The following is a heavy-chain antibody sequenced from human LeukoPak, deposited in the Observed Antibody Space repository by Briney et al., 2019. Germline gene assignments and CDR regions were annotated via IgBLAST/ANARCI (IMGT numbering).Heavy chain of an antibody. CDR2: ISYSGDI. V-gene: IGHV4-59*01. CDR3: ARERHGHPFDS. CDR1: DDSITMYY. Sequence: SETLSLTCSVSDDSITMYYWTWIRQPPGKGLEWIGYISYSGDINYNPSLKSRLTISRDTSKNQFSLNLISVTAADTAVYYCARERHGHPFDSWGQGTLVTVSS. J-gene: IGHJ4*02.